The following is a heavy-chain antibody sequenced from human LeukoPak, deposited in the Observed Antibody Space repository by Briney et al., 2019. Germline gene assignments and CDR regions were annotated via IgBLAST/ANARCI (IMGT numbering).Heavy chain of an antibody. J-gene: IGHJ5*02. CDR1: GFTFSNAW. CDR2: IKSKTDGGTT. V-gene: IGHV3-15*01. Sequence: GGSLRLSGAGSGFTFSNAWMSWVRQAPGKGLEWVGRIKSKTDGGTTDYAAPVKGRFTISRDDSKNTLYLQMNSLKTEDTAMYYCTTEVIAVFNWFDPWGQGTLVTVSS. D-gene: IGHD6-19*01. CDR3: TTEVIAVFNWFDP.